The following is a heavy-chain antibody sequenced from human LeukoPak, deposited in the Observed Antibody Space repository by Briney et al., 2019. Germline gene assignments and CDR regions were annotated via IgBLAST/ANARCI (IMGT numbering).Heavy chain of an antibody. CDR3: ARSKQLISLFGY. CDR1: GFTFSSYG. J-gene: IGHJ4*02. CDR2: ISYDGSNK. V-gene: IGHV3-30*19. Sequence: PGGSLRLSCAASGFTFSSYGMHWVRQAPGKGLEWVAVISYDGSNKYFADSVKGRFTISRDNSKNTLYLQMNSLRAEDTAVYYCARSKQLISLFGYWGQGTLVTVSS. D-gene: IGHD6-13*01.